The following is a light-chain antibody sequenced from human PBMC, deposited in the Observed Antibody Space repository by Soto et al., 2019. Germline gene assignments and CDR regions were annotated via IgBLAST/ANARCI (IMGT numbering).Light chain of an antibody. CDR1: SSDVGGYNY. V-gene: IGLV2-11*01. CDR2: DVS. Sequence: QSVLTQPRSVSGSPGQSVTISCTGTSSDVGGYNYVSWYQPHPGKAPNLMFYDVSKRPSGVPDRFSGSKSGNTASLTISGLQAEDEADYYCCSYAGSYTLYVFGTGTKLTVL. J-gene: IGLJ1*01. CDR3: CSYAGSYTLYV.